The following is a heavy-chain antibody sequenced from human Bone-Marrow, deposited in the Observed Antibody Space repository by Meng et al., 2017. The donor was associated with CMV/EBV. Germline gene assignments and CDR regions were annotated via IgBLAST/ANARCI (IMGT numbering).Heavy chain of an antibody. CDR3: ARVKTYYDFWSGYYAPGYYYYYGMDV. Sequence: ASVKVSCKASGYTFTSYGISWVRQAPGQGLEWMGWISAYNGNTNYAQKLQGRVTMTTDTSTSTAYMELRSLRSDDTAVYYCARVKTYYDFWSGYYAPGYYYYYGMDVWGQGTTVTGYS. V-gene: IGHV1-18*01. CDR1: GYTFTSYG. D-gene: IGHD3-3*01. CDR2: ISAYNGNT. J-gene: IGHJ6*01.